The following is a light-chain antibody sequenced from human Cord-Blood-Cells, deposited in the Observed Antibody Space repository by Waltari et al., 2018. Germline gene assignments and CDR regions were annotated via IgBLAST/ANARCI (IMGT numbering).Light chain of an antibody. CDR3: QTWGTGPV. CDR1: SGHSSYA. CDR2: LNSDGSH. V-gene: IGLV4-69*01. Sequence: QLVLTQSPSASASLGAPVKLTCTLSSGHSSYAIAWHQQQPEKGLRYLMKLNSDGSHSKGDGIPDRFSGSSSGAERYLTISSLQSEDEADYYCQTWGTGPVFGGGTKLTAL. J-gene: IGLJ2*01.